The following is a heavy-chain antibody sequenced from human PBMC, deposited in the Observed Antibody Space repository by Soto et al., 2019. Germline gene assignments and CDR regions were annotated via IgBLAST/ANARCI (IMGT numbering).Heavy chain of an antibody. Sequence: EEQLVESGGGLVKPGGSLTLSCEASGFSFTNAWMSWVRQTPGKRLEWIGRIKSKADGETSDYAVHLKGRFTISRDDSKNTVFLQMHGLKTEDTAVYYCTTVEPDVHYGFYEWGQGTVVTVSS. D-gene: IGHD3-10*02. J-gene: IGHJ3*01. V-gene: IGHV3-15*01. CDR1: GFSFTNAW. CDR3: TTVEPDVHYGFYE. CDR2: IKSKADGETS.